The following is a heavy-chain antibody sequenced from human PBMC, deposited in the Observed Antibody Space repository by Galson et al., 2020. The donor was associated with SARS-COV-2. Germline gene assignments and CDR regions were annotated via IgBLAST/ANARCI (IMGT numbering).Heavy chain of an antibody. CDR2: IYYSGST. V-gene: IGHV4-59*01. Sequence: SETLSLTCTVSGGSISSYYWSWIRQPPGKGLEWIGYIYYSGSTNYNPSLKSRVTISVDTSKNQFSLKLSSVTAADTAVYYCALSGYSYGNYYYYGMDVWGQGTTVTVSS. D-gene: IGHD5-18*01. CDR1: GGSISSYY. CDR3: ALSGYSYGNYYYYGMDV. J-gene: IGHJ6*02.